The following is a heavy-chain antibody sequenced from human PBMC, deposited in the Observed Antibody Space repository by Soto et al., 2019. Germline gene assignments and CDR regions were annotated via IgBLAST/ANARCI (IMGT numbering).Heavy chain of an antibody. CDR3: ARERAAAGFDY. J-gene: IGHJ4*02. CDR1: GYTFYSHS. V-gene: IGHV1-8*01. CDR2: MNPNSGNT. D-gene: IGHD6-13*01. Sequence: GASVKVSCKASGYTFYSHSINWVRQATGQGLEWMGWMNPNSGNTGYAQKFQGRVTMTRNTSISTAYMELSSLRSEDTAVYYCARERAAAGFDYWGQGTLVTVSS.